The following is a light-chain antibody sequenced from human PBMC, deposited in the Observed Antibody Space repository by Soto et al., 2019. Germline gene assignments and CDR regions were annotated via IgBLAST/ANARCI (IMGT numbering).Light chain of an antibody. CDR2: DTS. J-gene: IGKJ2*01. V-gene: IGKV3-15*01. CDR1: QNIRNN. Sequence: EIVRTQSPATLSVSPGESATLSCRSSQNIRNNLAWYQQKPGQAPRLLFSDTSTRATTVPARFNGSGSGTEFTLAISNLQPEDFAVYYCQHYNYWTYTFGQGTKVDIK. CDR3: QHYNYWTYT.